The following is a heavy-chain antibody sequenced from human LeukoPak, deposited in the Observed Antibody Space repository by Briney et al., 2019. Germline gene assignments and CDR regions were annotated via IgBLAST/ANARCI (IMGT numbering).Heavy chain of an antibody. CDR2: INPSGGST. CDR3: ARAVEYYDILTGQGAFDI. V-gene: IGHV1-46*01. D-gene: IGHD3-9*01. Sequence: GASVKVSCKASGYTFTSYYTHWVRQAPGQGLEWMGIINPSGGSTSYAQKFQGRVTMTRDMSTSTVYMELSSLRSEDTAAYYCARAVEYYDILTGQGAFDIWGQGTMVTVSS. CDR1: GYTFTSYY. J-gene: IGHJ3*02.